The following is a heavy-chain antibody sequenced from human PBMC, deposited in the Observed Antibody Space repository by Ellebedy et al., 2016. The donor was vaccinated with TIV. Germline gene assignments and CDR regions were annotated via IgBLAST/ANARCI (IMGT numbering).Heavy chain of an antibody. Sequence: GESLKISXAASGFTFSSYAMHWVRQAPGKGLEWVAVISYDGSNKYYADSVKGRFTISRDNSKNTLYLQMNSLRAEDTAVYYCARELDDFTLDYWGQGTLVTVSS. CDR1: GFTFSSYA. J-gene: IGHJ4*02. CDR2: ISYDGSNK. CDR3: ARELDDFTLDY. V-gene: IGHV3-30-3*01. D-gene: IGHD3-3*01.